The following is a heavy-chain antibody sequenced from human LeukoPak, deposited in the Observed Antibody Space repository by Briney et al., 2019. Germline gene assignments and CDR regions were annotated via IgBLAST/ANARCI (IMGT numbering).Heavy chain of an antibody. D-gene: IGHD2-15*01. J-gene: IGHJ4*02. CDR1: GFTFSGHW. Sequence: PGGSLRLSCVASGFTFSGHWMHWVRQVPGKGLMAVSRITPDGNAAAYADSVKGRFTISRDNAKNTFYLEMNSLTAEDTALYHCTRSGYSNGYDYWGQGTLVTGSS. CDR3: TRSGYSNGYDY. V-gene: IGHV3-74*03. CDR2: ITPDGNAA.